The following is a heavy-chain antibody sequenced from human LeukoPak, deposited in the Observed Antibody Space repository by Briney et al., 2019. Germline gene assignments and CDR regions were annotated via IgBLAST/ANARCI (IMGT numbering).Heavy chain of an antibody. D-gene: IGHD6-13*01. J-gene: IGHJ3*02. CDR1: GYTFTSYD. CDR2: MNPNSGNT. CDR3: ARVSSAAAVDAFDI. V-gene: IGHV1-8*01. Sequence: ASVKVSCKASGYTFTSYDINWVRQATGQGLEWMGWMNPNSGNTGYAQKFRGWVTMTRDTSISTAYMELSRLRSDDTAVYYCARVSSAAAVDAFDIWGQGTMVTVSS.